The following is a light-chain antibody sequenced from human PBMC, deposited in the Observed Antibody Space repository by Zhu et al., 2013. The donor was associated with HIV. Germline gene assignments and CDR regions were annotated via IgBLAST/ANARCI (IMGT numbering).Light chain of an antibody. V-gene: IGKV1-5*01. J-gene: IGKJ1*01. CDR2: HAS. CDR1: QSVGTW. CDR3: QQYYSTPPT. Sequence: DIQMTQSPSTLSAFAGDRVTITCRASQSVGTWLAWYQQKPGKAPKVLVYHASTLESGVPSRFSGSGSGTDFTLTISSLQAEDVAVYYCQQYYSTPPTFGQGTKVEIK.